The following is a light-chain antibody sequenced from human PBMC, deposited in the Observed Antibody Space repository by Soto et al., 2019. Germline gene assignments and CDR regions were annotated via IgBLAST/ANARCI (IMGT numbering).Light chain of an antibody. CDR3: QQYNSYPFT. V-gene: IGKV1-5*01. Sequence: DIQMIQSPSTLSASVGDRVTITCRASQSISSWLAWYQQKPGKAPKLLIYDASSLESGVPSRFSGSGSGTEFTLTISSLQPDDFATYYCQQYNSYPFTFGPGTKVDIK. J-gene: IGKJ3*01. CDR1: QSISSW. CDR2: DAS.